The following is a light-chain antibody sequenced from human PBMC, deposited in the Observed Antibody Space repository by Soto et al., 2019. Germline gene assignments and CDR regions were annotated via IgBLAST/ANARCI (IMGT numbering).Light chain of an antibody. Sequence: DIQMTPSPSSLSTSVGDRVTLTCRASQNISNYLNWYQQKPGKAPKLLIYAASSLQSGVPSRFSGSGSGTYFTLTISSLQPEDFATYYGQQSDSTPFTFGPGTKVDIK. J-gene: IGKJ3*01. CDR1: QNISNY. CDR2: AAS. CDR3: QQSDSTPFT. V-gene: IGKV1-39*01.